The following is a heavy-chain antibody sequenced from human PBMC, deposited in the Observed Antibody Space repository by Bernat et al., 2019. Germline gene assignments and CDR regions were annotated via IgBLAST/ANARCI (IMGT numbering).Heavy chain of an antibody. J-gene: IGHJ6*03. CDR1: GGSFSGYY. D-gene: IGHD2-2*01. Sequence: QVQLQQWGAGLLKPSETLSLTCAVYGGSFSGYYWSWIRQPPGKGLEWIGEINHSGSTNYNPSLKSRVTISVDTSKNQFSLKLSSVTAADTAVYYCARGLVVPAASSQRYYYYYYYMDVWGKGTTVTVSS. CDR3: ARGLVVPAASSQRYYYYYYYMDV. V-gene: IGHV4-34*01. CDR2: INHSGST.